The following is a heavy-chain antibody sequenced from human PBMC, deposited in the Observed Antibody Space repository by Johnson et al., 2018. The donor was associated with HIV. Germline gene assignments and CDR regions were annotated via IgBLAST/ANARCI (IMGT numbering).Heavy chain of an antibody. CDR1: GFTFSDHW. V-gene: IGHV3-74*02. CDR2: IKSDGRST. J-gene: IGHJ3*02. CDR3: VRGLDI. Sequence: VQLVESGGGVVQPGGSLKLSCAASGFTFSDHWMYWVRQAPGKGLVWVSRIKSDGRSTTYADSVKGRFTISRDNAKNTLYLQMNSLRAEDTAVYYCVRGLDIWGQGTEVTVSS.